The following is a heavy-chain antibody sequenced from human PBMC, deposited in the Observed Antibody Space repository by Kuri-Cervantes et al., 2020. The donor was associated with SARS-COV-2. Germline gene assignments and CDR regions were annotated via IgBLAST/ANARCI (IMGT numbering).Heavy chain of an antibody. V-gene: IGHV3-30-3*01. D-gene: IGHD6-13*01. CDR1: GFTFSSYA. Sequence: GGSLRLSCAASGFTFSSYAMHWVRQAPGKGLEWVAVISYDGSNKYYADSVKGRFTISRDNSKNTLYLQMNSLRAEDTAVYYCARCIAAAGTYYYGIDVWGQGTTVTVAS. J-gene: IGHJ6*02. CDR3: ARCIAAAGTYYYGIDV. CDR2: ISYDGSNK.